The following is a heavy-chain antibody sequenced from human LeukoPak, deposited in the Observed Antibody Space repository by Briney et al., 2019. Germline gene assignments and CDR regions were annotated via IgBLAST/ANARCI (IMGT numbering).Heavy chain of an antibody. J-gene: IGHJ4*02. CDR2: ISSSSSYI. Sequence: GGSLRLSCAASGFTFSSYSMNWVRQAPGKGLEWASSISSSSSYIYYADSVKGRFTISRDNAKNSLYLQMNSLRAEDTAVYYCARFKCGGDCYYDYWGQGTLVTVSS. CDR1: GFTFSSYS. V-gene: IGHV3-21*01. CDR3: ARFKCGGDCYYDY. D-gene: IGHD2-21*01.